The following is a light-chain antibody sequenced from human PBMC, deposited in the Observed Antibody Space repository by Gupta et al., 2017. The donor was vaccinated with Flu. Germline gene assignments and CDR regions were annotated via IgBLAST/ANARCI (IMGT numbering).Light chain of an antibody. CDR2: GAS. J-gene: IGKJ5*01. V-gene: IGKV3-15*01. CDR3: QQYNNWRPRFT. Sequence: EIVTTQSLSTLFVSPGERATLTCRASQSVSSNLAWYQQKPGQGPRLLIYGASTRDTGIPARFSGSGSGTEFNLTLSSLQPEDYEVYYCQQYNNWRPRFTFGQGTQLEIK. CDR1: QSVSSN.